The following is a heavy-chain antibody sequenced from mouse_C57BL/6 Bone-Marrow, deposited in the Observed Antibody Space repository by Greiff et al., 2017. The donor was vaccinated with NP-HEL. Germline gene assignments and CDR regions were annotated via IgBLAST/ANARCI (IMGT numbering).Heavy chain of an antibody. Sequence: DVKLQESGGGLVQPKGSLKLSCAASGFSFNTYAMNWVRQAPGKGLEWVARIRSKSNNYATYYADSVKDRLTISRADSETILYLQMNNLKPADTAMYYCVRHGIHDGSSPLAYWGQGTLVTVSA. D-gene: IGHD1-1*01. V-gene: IGHV10-1*01. CDR1: GFSFNTYA. CDR3: VRHGIHDGSSPLAY. J-gene: IGHJ3*01. CDR2: IRSKSNNYAT.